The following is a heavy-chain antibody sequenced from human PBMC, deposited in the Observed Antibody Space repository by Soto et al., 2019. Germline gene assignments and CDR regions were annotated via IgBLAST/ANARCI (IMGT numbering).Heavy chain of an antibody. CDR3: ARADPGATSRLFDY. D-gene: IGHD1-26*01. CDR2: IYYSGST. Sequence: QVQLQESGPGLVKPSQTLSLTCTVSGGAISSGGYYWSWIRQHPGKCLEWIGYIYYSGSTDYNPSLKSRVTISVDTSKNQFSLKLSSVTAADTAVYYCARADPGATSRLFDYWGQGTLVTVSS. V-gene: IGHV4-31*03. CDR1: GGAISSGGYY. J-gene: IGHJ4*02.